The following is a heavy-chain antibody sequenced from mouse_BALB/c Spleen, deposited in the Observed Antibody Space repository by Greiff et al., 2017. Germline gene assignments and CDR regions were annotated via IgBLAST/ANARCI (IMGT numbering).Heavy chain of an antibody. CDR2: ISYSGST. V-gene: IGHV3-2*02. J-gene: IGHJ2*01. CDR1: GYSITSDYA. Sequence: EVQLQESGPGLVKPSQSLSLTCTVTGYSITSDYAWNWIRQFPGNKLEWMGYISYSGSTSYNPSLKSRISITRDTSKNQFFLQLNSVTTEDTATYYCARQYGNYEDDYWGQGTTLTVSS. D-gene: IGHD2-10*02. CDR3: ARQYGNYEDDY.